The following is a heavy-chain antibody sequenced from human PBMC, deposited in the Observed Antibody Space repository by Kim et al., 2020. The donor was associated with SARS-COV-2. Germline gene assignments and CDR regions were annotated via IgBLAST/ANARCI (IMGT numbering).Heavy chain of an antibody. Sequence: GGSLRLSCAASGFSVSTNDMSWVRQAPGKGLEWVASIFGSGNTSYADSAKGRFTISSDNSKNTPHLQMNSLRTADTAADHCARKFPWFGDNGMDVWGQGT. CDR3: ARKFPWFGDNGMDV. CDR2: IFGSGNT. J-gene: IGHJ6*02. V-gene: IGHV3-53*01. D-gene: IGHD3-10*01. CDR1: GFSVSTND.